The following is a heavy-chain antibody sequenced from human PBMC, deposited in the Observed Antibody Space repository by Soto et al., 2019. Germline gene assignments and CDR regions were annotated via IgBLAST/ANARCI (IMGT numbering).Heavy chain of an antibody. J-gene: IGHJ5*02. Sequence: GESRKISCKGSGYSFTNYWIGWVRQKPGKGLEWMGTIFPGDSDTRYSPSFQGQVTISADRSTSTAYLQWSSLKASDTAMYYCARLLLSRVDFDPWGQGTLVTVSS. CDR3: ARLLLSRVDFDP. CDR1: GYSFTNYW. D-gene: IGHD3-16*02. CDR2: IFPGDSDT. V-gene: IGHV5-51*01.